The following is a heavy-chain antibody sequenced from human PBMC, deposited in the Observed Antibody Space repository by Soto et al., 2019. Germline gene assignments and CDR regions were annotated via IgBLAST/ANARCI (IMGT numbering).Heavy chain of an antibody. CDR3: AKDMRGRWVYYGMDV. D-gene: IGHD4-17*01. Sequence: PGGSLRLSCAASGFTFSSYAMSWVRQAPGKGLEWVSAISGSGGSTYYADSVKGRFTISRDNSKNTLYLQMNSLRAEDTAVYYCAKDMRGRWVYYGMDVWGKGTTVTVSS. V-gene: IGHV3-23*01. CDR1: GFTFSSYA. J-gene: IGHJ6*04. CDR2: ISGSGGST.